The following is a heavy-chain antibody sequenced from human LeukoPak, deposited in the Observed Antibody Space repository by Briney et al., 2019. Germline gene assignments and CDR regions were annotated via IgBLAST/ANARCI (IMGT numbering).Heavy chain of an antibody. CDR1: GYTFTSYA. D-gene: IGHD1-20*01. CDR3: ARVNWPEPYYYGMDV. CDR2: INTNTGNP. V-gene: IGHV7-4-1*02. J-gene: IGHJ6*02. Sequence: ASVKASCKASGYTFTSYAMNWVRQAPGQGLEWMGWINTNTGNPTYAQGFTGRFVFSLDTSVSTAYLQISSLKAEDTAVYYCARVNWPEPYYYGMDVWGQGTTVTVSS.